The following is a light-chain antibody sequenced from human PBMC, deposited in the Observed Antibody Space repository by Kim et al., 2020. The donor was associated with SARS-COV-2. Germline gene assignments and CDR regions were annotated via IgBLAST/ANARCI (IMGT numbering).Light chain of an antibody. J-gene: IGKJ4*01. Sequence: SPGERATLSCSASQSISSDLAWYQQKPGQSPRLLISGAAGRASGIPPRFSATGSGTEFSLTISSLQPEDVAVYYCQQYHHWPPLTFGGGTKVDIK. CDR3: QQYHHWPPLT. CDR2: GAA. CDR1: QSISSD. V-gene: IGKV3-15*01.